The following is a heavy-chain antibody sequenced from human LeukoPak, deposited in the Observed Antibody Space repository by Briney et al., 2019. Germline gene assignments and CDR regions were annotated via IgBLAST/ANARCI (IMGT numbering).Heavy chain of an antibody. CDR1: GYTFTGYY. V-gene: IGHV1-2*06. Sequence: ASVKVSCKASGYTFTGYYMHWVRQAPGQGLEWMGRINPNSGGTNYAQKFQGRVTMTRDTSISTAYMELSRLRSDDTAVYYCAREEYSYGSAFDYWGQGTLVTVSS. CDR3: AREEYSYGSAFDY. D-gene: IGHD5-18*01. CDR2: INPNSGGT. J-gene: IGHJ4*02.